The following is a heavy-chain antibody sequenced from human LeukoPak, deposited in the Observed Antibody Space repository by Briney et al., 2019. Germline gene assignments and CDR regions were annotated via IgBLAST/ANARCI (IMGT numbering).Heavy chain of an antibody. CDR3: ARVPLRCSSTSCYPGPIYYYYGMDV. CDR2: IYYSGST. CDR1: GGSISSGGYY. D-gene: IGHD2-2*01. V-gene: IGHV4-31*03. Sequence: SQTLSLTCTVSGGSISSGGYYWSWIRQHPGKGLEWIGYIYYSGSTYYNPSLKSRVTISVDTSKNQFSLKLSSVTAADTAVYYCARVPLRCSSTSCYPGPIYYYYGMDVWGQGTTVTVSS. J-gene: IGHJ6*02.